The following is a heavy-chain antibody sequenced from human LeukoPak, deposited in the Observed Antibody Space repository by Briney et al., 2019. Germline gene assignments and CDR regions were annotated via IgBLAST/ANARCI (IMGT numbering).Heavy chain of an antibody. J-gene: IGHJ5*02. Sequence: GGSLRLSCAASGFTFSSYSMNWVRQAPGKGLEWVSSITSSSYIYYADSVKGRFTISRDNAKSSLYLQMNSLRAEDTAVYYCARDREGDYIWGSYRPDWFDPWGQGTLVTVSS. D-gene: IGHD3-16*02. CDR1: GFTFSSYS. V-gene: IGHV3-21*01. CDR3: ARDREGDYIWGSYRPDWFDP. CDR2: ITSSSYI.